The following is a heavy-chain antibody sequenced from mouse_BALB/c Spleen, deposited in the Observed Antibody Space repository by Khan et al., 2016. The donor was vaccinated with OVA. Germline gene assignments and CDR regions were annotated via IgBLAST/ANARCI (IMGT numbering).Heavy chain of an antibody. CDR3: ARSGGNFHWYFDV. Sequence: EVELVESGGGLVQPGGSRKLSCAASGFTFSSFGMHWVRQAPKQGLEWVAYMSSGSSTIYYVDTVKGRFTISRDNHKNTLFLQMTSLRSEDTAMYYGARSGGNFHWYFDVWGAGTSVTVSS. J-gene: IGHJ1*01. D-gene: IGHD2-1*01. CDR2: MSSGSSTI. V-gene: IGHV5-17*02. CDR1: GFTFSSFG.